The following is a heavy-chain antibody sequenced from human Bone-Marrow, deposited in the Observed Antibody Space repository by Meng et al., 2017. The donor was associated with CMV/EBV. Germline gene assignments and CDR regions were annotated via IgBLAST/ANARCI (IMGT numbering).Heavy chain of an antibody. D-gene: IGHD2-2*01. CDR3: ARDIVVVPAARNWFDP. CDR1: GGSFSGYY. CDR2: INHSGST. V-gene: IGHV4-34*01. J-gene: IGHJ5*02. Sequence: GSLRLSCAVYGGSFSGYYWSWIRQPPGKGLEWIGEINHSGSTSYNPSLKSRVTISVDTSKNQFSLKLSSVTAADTAVYYCARDIVVVPAARNWFDPWGQGTLVAVSS.